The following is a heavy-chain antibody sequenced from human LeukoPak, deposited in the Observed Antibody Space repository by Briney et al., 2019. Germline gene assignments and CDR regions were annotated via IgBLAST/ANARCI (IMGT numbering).Heavy chain of an antibody. CDR3: AGDVFVWGGSYYHGY. CDR1: GYALTQLS. V-gene: IGHV1-24*01. D-gene: IGHD3-3*02. CDR2: IDPKDGET. Sequence: GASVKVSCKVSGYALTQLSMHWVRQAPGKGFEWMGGIDPKDGETIYAQIFQGRVTMTDDTSTDTAYMELSGLTSEDTALYYCAGDVFVWGGSYYHGYWGRGPLVTVSS. J-gene: IGHJ4*02.